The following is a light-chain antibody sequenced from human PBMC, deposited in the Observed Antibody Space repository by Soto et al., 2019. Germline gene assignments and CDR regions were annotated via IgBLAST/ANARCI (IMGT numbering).Light chain of an antibody. J-gene: IGLJ2*01. V-gene: IGLV2-14*01. Sequence: QSALTQPASVSGSPGQSITISCTGTSSDVGGYNYVSWYQQHPGKAPKLMIYEVSNRPSGVSNRFSGSKSGNTASLTISGLQAEDEADYYCSSYTSIVRLGGGTQLTVL. CDR1: SSDVGGYNY. CDR3: SSYTSIVR. CDR2: EVS.